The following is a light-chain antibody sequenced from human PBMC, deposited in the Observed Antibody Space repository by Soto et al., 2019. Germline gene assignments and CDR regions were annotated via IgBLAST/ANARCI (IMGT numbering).Light chain of an antibody. V-gene: IGLV2-8*01. J-gene: IGLJ2*01. CDR2: EVS. CDR3: SSFAGNNNLV. CDR1: SSDVGGYNY. Sequence: QSALTKPPSAYGSPGQSVTISCTGTSSDVGGYNYVSWYQQHPGKAPKLMISEVSKRPSGVPDRFSGSKSGNTASLTVSGLQAEDEADYYCSSFAGNNNLVFGGGTKLTVL.